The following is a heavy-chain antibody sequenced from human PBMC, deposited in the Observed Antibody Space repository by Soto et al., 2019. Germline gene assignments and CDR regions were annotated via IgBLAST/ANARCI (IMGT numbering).Heavy chain of an antibody. CDR3: ASVITICALAI. V-gene: IGHV3-7*01. CDR2: IKQDESEI. Sequence: PGGSLRLSCAASGFTFSNYWMSWVRQAPGKGLEWVAKIKQDESEIYYGDSVKGRFTISRDNAKNSLYLQMNSLRVEDTAVYYCASVITICALAIWDQGTMVTVSS. J-gene: IGHJ3*02. D-gene: IGHD3-3*01. CDR1: GFTFSNYW.